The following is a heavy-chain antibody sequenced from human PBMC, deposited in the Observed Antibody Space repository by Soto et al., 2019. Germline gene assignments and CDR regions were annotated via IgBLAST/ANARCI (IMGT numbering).Heavy chain of an antibody. Sequence: GGSLRLSCTASVSGFSISYYWMSWVRQAPGKGLVWVSRINSDGSSTSYADSVKGRFTISRDNAKNTLYLQMNSLRAEDTAVYYCARANIVATIPFDYWGQGTLVTVSS. CDR3: ARANIVATIPFDY. J-gene: IGHJ4*02. D-gene: IGHD5-12*01. V-gene: IGHV3-74*01. CDR1: GFSISYYW. CDR2: INSDGSST.